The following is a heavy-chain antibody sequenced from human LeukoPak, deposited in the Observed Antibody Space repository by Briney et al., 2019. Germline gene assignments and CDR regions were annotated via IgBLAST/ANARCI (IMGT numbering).Heavy chain of an antibody. CDR2: ISYDGSNK. CDR1: GFTFSSYA. Sequence: PGGSLRLSCAASGFTFSSYAMHWVRQAPGKGLEGVAVISYDGSNKYYADSVKGRFTISRDNSKNTLYLQMNSLRAEDTAVYYCAKAGVYVVLMVYTHFDYWGQGTLVTVSS. V-gene: IGHV3-30-3*01. D-gene: IGHD2-8*01. CDR3: AKAGVYVVLMVYTHFDY. J-gene: IGHJ4*02.